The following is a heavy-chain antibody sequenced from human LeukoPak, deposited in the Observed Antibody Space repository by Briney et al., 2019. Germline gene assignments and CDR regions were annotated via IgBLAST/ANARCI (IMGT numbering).Heavy chain of an antibody. CDR2: ISWNSGNM. Sequence: GGSLRLSCAASGFTFDDYAMHWVRQAPGKGLEWVSSISWNSGNMGYADSVKGRFTISRDNAKNSLYLQMNSLRPEDTALYYCAKARSTSAWFDPWGQGTLVTVSS. J-gene: IGHJ5*02. D-gene: IGHD2-2*01. CDR3: AKARSTSAWFDP. V-gene: IGHV3-9*01. CDR1: GFTFDDYA.